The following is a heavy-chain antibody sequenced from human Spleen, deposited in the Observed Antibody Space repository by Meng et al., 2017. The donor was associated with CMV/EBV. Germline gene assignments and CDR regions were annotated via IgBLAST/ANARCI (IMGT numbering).Heavy chain of an antibody. J-gene: IGHJ4*01. CDR2: ITASGGST. D-gene: IGHD6-13*01. V-gene: IGHV3-23*01. CDR3: AKAFSASWYREYYDD. CDR1: EFTFSSYA. Sequence: GESLKISCAASEFTFSSYAMSWVRQAPGRGLAWVSAITASGGSTYYADSVKGRFTVSRDNSKNTLYLQMSSLRAEDTAVYYCAKAFSASWYREYYDDWGQGTLVTVSS.